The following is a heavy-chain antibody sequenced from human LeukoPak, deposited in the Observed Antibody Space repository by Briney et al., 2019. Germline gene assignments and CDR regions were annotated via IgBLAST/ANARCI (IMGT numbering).Heavy chain of an antibody. J-gene: IGHJ4*02. D-gene: IGHD1-26*01. V-gene: IGHV4-59*01. CDR1: GGSIRSYY. CDR2: IYNSGST. Sequence: SETLSLTCTVSGGSIRSYYWSWIRLPPGKGLEWIAYIYNSGSTYYNPSLKSRVTMSVDTSKNQFSLNLSSVTAADTAMYYCARYSGMYSGLFDHWGQGTLVTVSS. CDR3: ARYSGMYSGLFDH.